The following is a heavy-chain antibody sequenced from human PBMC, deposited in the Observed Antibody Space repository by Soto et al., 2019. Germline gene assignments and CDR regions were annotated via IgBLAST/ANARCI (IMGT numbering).Heavy chain of an antibody. CDR3: ARDWNYATFDI. J-gene: IGHJ3*02. Sequence: SETLSLTCTVSGGSTSSSSYYWGWIRQPPGKGLEWIGSIYYSGSTYYNPSLKSRVTISVDTSKNQFSLKLSSVTAADTAVYYCARDWNYATFDIWGQGTMVTVSS. CDR1: GGSTSSSSYY. V-gene: IGHV4-39*02. D-gene: IGHD1-7*01. CDR2: IYYSGST.